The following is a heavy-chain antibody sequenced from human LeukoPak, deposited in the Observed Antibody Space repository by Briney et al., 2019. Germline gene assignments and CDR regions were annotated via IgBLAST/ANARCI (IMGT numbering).Heavy chain of an antibody. V-gene: IGHV3-23*01. Sequence: PGGSLRLSCAASGFTFSSYAMSWVRQAPGKGLEWVSAISGSGGSTYYADSVKGRFTISRDNAKNSLYLQMNSLRAEDTAVYYCARGEIKTPYYFDYWGQGTLVTVSS. CDR2: ISGSGGST. CDR1: GFTFSSYA. J-gene: IGHJ4*02. D-gene: IGHD5-24*01. CDR3: ARGEIKTPYYFDY.